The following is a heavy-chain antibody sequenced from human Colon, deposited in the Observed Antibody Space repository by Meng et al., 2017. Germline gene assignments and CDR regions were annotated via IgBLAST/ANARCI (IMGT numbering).Heavy chain of an antibody. J-gene: IGHJ4*02. CDR3: AWGRGY. Sequence: SETLSLTCSVSGYSISSGYYWGWIRQPPGKGLAWIVNIYQSGSTYYNPSLKSRVTISVDTSRNQFSLKMTSVTAADTAVYYRAWGRGYWGQGTLVTVSS. V-gene: IGHV4-38-2*02. CDR1: GYSISSGYY. CDR2: IYQSGST. D-gene: IGHD7-27*01.